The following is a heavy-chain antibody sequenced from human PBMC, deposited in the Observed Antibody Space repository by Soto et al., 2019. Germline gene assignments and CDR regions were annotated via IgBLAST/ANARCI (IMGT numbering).Heavy chain of an antibody. V-gene: IGHV4-31*03. Sequence: PSETLSLTCTVPGGSVNIGTYYWSWIRQPPGKGLEWIGFIHYSGSTYYNPSLKSRVTISVDTSKNQFSLKLSSVTAADTAVYYCAASCVGCGGFNYYGMDVWGQGTTVTVSS. J-gene: IGHJ6*02. D-gene: IGHD2-21*01. CDR3: AASCVGCGGFNYYGMDV. CDR1: GGSVNIGTYY. CDR2: IHYSGST.